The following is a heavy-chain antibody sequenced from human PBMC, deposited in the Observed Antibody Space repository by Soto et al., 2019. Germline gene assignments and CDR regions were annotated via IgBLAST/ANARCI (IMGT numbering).Heavy chain of an antibody. D-gene: IGHD3-10*01. CDR1: GFTFSTYA. Sequence: EVQLLESGGKLVQPGGSLTLSCAASGFTFSTYAMAWVRQAPGKGLEWVSGVSASGLNTDYADAVKGRFYISSDNSQNTVSLHMSSLRAEDTALCYCAIARPRWTSGWFFDYWGQGTPVTVSS. CDR3: AIARPRWTSGWFFDY. V-gene: IGHV3-23*01. J-gene: IGHJ4*02. CDR2: VSASGLNT.